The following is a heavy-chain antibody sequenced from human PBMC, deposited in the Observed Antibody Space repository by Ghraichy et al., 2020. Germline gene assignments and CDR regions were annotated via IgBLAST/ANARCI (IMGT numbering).Heavy chain of an antibody. J-gene: IGHJ6*02. CDR3: ARRGRGYSLYYYGLDV. CDR2: LSHTGNT. Sequence: SETLSLICTVSGGSMRSQFWSWVRQPPGKGLEWIGYLSHTGNTNYSPSLGGRATLSLDTSKNRFSLSLTSVNAEDTAIYYCARRGRGYSLYYYGLDVWGPGTTVTVSS. D-gene: IGHD5-12*01. CDR1: GGSMRSQF. V-gene: IGHV4-59*08.